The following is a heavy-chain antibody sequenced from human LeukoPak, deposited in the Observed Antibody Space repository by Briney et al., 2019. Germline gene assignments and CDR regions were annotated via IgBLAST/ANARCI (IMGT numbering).Heavy chain of an antibody. CDR3: ARLGGSYYTY. J-gene: IGHJ4*02. D-gene: IGHD1-26*01. Sequence: GGSLRLSCVASGFAFSSYWMTWVRQAPGKGLEWVANIKQDGGEEYYVDSVKGRFTISRDNAKNSLFLQMNSLRVEDTAVYYCARLGGSYYTYWGQGTLVTVSS. CDR1: GFAFSSYW. V-gene: IGHV3-7*01. CDR2: IKQDGGEE.